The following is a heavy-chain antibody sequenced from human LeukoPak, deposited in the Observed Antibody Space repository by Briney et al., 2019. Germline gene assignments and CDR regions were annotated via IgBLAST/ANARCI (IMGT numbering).Heavy chain of an antibody. CDR2: IYYSGST. CDR1: GGSISSYY. Sequence: KPSETLSLTCTVSGGSISSYYWSWIRQPPGKGLEWIGYIYYSGSTNYNPSLKSRVTISVDTSKNQFSLKLSSVTAADTAVYYCARQAYSGYDYSFGYWGQGTLVTVSS. J-gene: IGHJ4*02. D-gene: IGHD5-12*01. CDR3: ARQAYSGYDYSFGY. V-gene: IGHV4-59*08.